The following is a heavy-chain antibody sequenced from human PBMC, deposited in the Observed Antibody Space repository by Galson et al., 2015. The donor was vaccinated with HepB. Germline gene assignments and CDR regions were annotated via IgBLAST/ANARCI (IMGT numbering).Heavy chain of an antibody. V-gene: IGHV3-23*01. J-gene: IGHJ6*03. Sequence: SLRLSCAASGLTLETYDISWVRQAPGRGLQWVSAISENDLSRHYADPVEGRFTISRQKSKNMVFLQMNRLKVEDTAVYYCAKGSPTSFYHYYMDVWGKGTTVTVSS. CDR3: AKGSPTSFYHYYMDV. CDR2: ISENDLSR. D-gene: IGHD2/OR15-2a*01. CDR1: GLTLETYD.